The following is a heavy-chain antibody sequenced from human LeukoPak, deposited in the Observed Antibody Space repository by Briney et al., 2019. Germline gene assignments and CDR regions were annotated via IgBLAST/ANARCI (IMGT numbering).Heavy chain of an antibody. J-gene: IGHJ4*02. V-gene: IGHV3-53*01. D-gene: IGHD3-10*01. CDR3: TKEWFGQFAFDY. Sequence: PGGSLRLSCAASGFSVSSNQISWVRQAPGKGLEWVSVIYSGGSTFYADSVKGRFTISRDNSENTLSLQLNSLRVEDTSVYYCTKEWFGQFAFDYWGQGTLVTVSS. CDR1: GFSVSSNQ. CDR2: IYSGGST.